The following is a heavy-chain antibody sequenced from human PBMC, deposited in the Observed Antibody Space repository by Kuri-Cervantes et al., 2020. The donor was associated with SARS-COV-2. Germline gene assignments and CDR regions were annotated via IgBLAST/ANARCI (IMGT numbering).Heavy chain of an antibody. CDR1: GFTFNNFA. J-gene: IGHJ4*02. D-gene: IGHD1-14*01. CDR3: ASRVGSPAGY. CDR2: IAGRSNDDT. V-gene: IGHV3-21*01. Sequence: GGSLRLSCGASGFTFNNFAMSWVRQAPGKGLEWVSAIAGRSNDDTYYADSVKGRFTISRDSAKNSLYLQMNSLRAEDTTVYYCASRVGSPAGYWGQGTLVTVSS.